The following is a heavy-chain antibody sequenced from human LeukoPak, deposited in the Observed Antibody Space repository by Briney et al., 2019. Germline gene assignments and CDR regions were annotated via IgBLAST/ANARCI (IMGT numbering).Heavy chain of an antibody. CDR1: GYSISSGDY. V-gene: IGHV4-38-2*01. CDR2: IYYSGST. CDR3: ARGDFCSSSSCYLRPMDV. J-gene: IGHJ6*03. Sequence: SETLSLTCAVSGYSISSGDYWGWIRQPPGRGLEWIGYIYYSGSTTYNPSLKSRVTMSVDTAKNQFSLKLRSVTAADTAIYYCARGDFCSSSSCYLRPMDVWGKGTTVTVSS. D-gene: IGHD2-2*01.